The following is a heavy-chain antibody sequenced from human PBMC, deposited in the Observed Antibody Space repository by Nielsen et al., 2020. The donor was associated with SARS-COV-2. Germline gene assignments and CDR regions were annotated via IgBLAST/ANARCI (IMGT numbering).Heavy chain of an antibody. Sequence: ASVKVSCKASGYTFTGYYMQWVRQAPGQGREWMGRINPNSGGTNYAQKFQGRVTMTRDTSISTAYMELSRLSSDDTAVYYCARAWGTGRDAFDIWGQGTMVTVSS. CDR1: GYTFTGYY. D-gene: IGHD3-16*01. CDR2: INPNSGGT. V-gene: IGHV1-2*06. J-gene: IGHJ3*02. CDR3: ARAWGTGRDAFDI.